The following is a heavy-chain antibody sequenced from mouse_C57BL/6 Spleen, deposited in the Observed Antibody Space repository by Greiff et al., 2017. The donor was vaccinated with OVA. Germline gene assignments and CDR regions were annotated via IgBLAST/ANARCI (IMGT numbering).Heavy chain of an antibody. D-gene: IGHD3-3*01. Sequence: QVQLQQSGPELVKPGASVKISCKASGYAFSSSWMNWVKQRPGKGLEWIGRIYPGDGDTNYNGKFKGKATLTADKSSSTAYMQLSSLTSEDSAVYFCARRRDPLGYFDVWGTGTTVTVSS. CDR3: ARRRDPLGYFDV. V-gene: IGHV1-82*01. CDR2: IYPGDGDT. CDR1: GYAFSSSW. J-gene: IGHJ1*03.